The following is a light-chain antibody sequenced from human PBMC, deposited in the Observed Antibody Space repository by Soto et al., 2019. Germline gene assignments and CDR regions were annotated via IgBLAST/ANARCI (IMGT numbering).Light chain of an antibody. CDR2: EVT. CDR3: SSFAGGGNPVL. J-gene: IGLJ2*01. V-gene: IGLV2-8*01. CDR1: SSDVGGYNY. Sequence: QSALTQPPSASGSLGQSVTISCTGTSSDVGGYNYVSWHQQHPGKAPKLMIYEVTKRPSGVPDRFSGSKSGNTASLTVSGLQAEDEADHYCSSFAGGGNPVLFGGGTKLTVL.